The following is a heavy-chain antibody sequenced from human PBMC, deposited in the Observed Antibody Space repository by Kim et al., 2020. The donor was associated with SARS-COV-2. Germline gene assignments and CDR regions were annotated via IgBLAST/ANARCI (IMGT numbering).Heavy chain of an antibody. CDR2: ISSSGITI. D-gene: IGHD2-2*01. V-gene: IGHV3-48*03. CDR1: GFTFSSYE. Sequence: GGSLRLSCAASGFTFSSYEMNWVRQAPGKGLEWVSYISSSGITIYYADSVKGRFTISRDNAKNSLYLQMNSLRAEDTAVYYCARTEDVVVPAAVYYYYYYMDVWGKGTTVTVSS. J-gene: IGHJ6*03. CDR3: ARTEDVVVPAAVYYYYYYMDV.